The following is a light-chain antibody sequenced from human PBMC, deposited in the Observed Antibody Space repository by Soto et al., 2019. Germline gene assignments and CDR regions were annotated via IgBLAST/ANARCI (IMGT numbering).Light chain of an antibody. Sequence: QSFLTQPASVSGSPGQSITISCAGTRDDICAYYYVSWYQQHPGNAPKLLVYEVTNRPSGVSDRFSGSKSGNTASLTISGLQAEDAADYYCKSYTKSXAVVVGGGTKVXVX. V-gene: IGLV2-14*01. CDR1: RDDICAYYY. CDR3: KSYTKSXAVV. CDR2: EVT. J-gene: IGLJ2*01.